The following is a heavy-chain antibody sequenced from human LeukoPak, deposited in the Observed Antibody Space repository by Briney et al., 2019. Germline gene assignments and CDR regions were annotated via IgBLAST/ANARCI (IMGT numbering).Heavy chain of an antibody. V-gene: IGHV3-23*01. Sequence: GGSLRLSCAASGFTFSSYAMSWVRQAPGKGLEWVSAISGSGGSTFYADSVKGRFSISRDNSKNTLYLQVNGLRTEDTAVYYCAKDRLLNCRGDCYIFDYWGQGTVVTVSS. CDR2: ISGSGGST. CDR1: GFTFSSYA. D-gene: IGHD2-21*02. CDR3: AKDRLLNCRGDCYIFDY. J-gene: IGHJ4*02.